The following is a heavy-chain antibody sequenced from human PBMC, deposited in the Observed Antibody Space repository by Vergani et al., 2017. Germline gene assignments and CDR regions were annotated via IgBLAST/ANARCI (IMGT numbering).Heavy chain of an antibody. CDR1: GFTFSSYA. Sequence: EVQLLESGGGLVQPGGSLRLSCAASGFTFSSYAMSWVRPAPGKGLEWVSAISGSGGSTYYADSVKGRFTISRDNAKNSLYLQMNSLRAEDTAVYYCARDCAGGDCYSDYYGMDVWGQGTTVTVSS. J-gene: IGHJ6*02. CDR2: ISGSGGST. CDR3: ARDCAGGDCYSDYYGMDV. V-gene: IGHV3-23*01. D-gene: IGHD2-21*02.